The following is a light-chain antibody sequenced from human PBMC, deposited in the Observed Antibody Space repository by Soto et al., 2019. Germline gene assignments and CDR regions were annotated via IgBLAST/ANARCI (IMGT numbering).Light chain of an antibody. V-gene: IGLV2-23*03. Sequence: QSALTQPASMSGSPGQSITISCTGTNTNVGTYNLVSWYQQHPGRAPKLIIYEGSKRPSGVSVRFSGSKSGNTASLTISGLQAEDEADYYCCSYAGSSTFDVVFGGGTKLTVL. J-gene: IGLJ2*01. CDR1: NTNVGTYNL. CDR3: CSYAGSSTFDVV. CDR2: EGS.